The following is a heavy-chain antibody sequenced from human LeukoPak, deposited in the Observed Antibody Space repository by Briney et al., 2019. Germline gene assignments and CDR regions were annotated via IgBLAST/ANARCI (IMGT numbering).Heavy chain of an antibody. V-gene: IGHV3-33*01. J-gene: IGHJ3*02. D-gene: IGHD3-22*01. CDR1: GFTFSSYG. Sequence: GGSLRLSCAASGFTFSSYGMHWVRQAPGKGLEWVAVIWYDGSNKYYADSVKGRFTISRDNSKNTLYLQMNSLRAEDTAVYYCAREIYYYDSSGYYYVNAFDIWGQGTMVTVSS. CDR2: IWYDGSNK. CDR3: AREIYYYDSSGYYYVNAFDI.